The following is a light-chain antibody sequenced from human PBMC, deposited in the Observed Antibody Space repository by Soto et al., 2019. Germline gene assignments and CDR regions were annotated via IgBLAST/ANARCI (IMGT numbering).Light chain of an antibody. CDR1: QSVDSNY. CDR2: GAA. V-gene: IGKV3-20*01. CDR3: QQYGTPRSVT. Sequence: LAQSPAAPSLSQGEDSTGSCIASQSVDSNYLAGYQQKPGQTPRLTISGAAGRADGIPHRFSGSGFGTDFTLTSSKVEPEDFAVYYCQQYGTPRSVTFGQGTRLEIK. J-gene: IGKJ5*01.